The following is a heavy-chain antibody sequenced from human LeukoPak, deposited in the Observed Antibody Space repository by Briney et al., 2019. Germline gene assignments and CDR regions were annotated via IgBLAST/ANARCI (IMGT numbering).Heavy chain of an antibody. CDR3: ARALGLDYGDYSPWFDP. V-gene: IGHV4-61*01. CDR2: IYYSGST. CDR1: GGSISSGSYY. Sequence: SETLSLTCTVSGGSISSGSYYWSWIRQPPGKGLEWIGYIYYSGSTNYNPSLKSRVTISVDTSKNQFSLKLSSVTAADTAVYYCARALGLDYGDYSPWFDPWGQGTLVTVSS. D-gene: IGHD4-17*01. J-gene: IGHJ5*02.